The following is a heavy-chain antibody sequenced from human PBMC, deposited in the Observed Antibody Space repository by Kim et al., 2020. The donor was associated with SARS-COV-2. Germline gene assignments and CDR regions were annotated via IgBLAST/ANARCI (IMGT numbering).Heavy chain of an antibody. CDR2: IHHSGST. V-gene: IGHV4-4*02. CDR3: ATGGGNGWYEVDY. D-gene: IGHD6-19*01. Sequence: SETLSLICAVSGGSVSNSRWWTWVRQPPGKGLEWIGEIHHSGSTNYNPSLKSRVTISLDKSKNHFSLNLDSVTAEDTAVYYCATGGGNGWYEVDYWGQGT. CDR1: GGSVSNSRW. J-gene: IGHJ4*02.